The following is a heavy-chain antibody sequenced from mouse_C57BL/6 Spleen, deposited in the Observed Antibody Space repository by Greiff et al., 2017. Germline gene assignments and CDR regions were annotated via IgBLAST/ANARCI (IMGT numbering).Heavy chain of an antibody. CDR2: IWSGGST. CDR3: ASYAGYFPWYFEV. Sequence: QVQLQQSGPGLVQPSQSLSITCTVSGFSLTSYGVHWVRQSPGKGLEWLGVIWSGGSTDYNAAFISRMSISKDNSKSQVFFKMNSLQADDTAIYYCASYAGYFPWYFEVWGTGTTVTVSS. J-gene: IGHJ1*03. CDR1: GFSLTSYG. V-gene: IGHV2-2*01. D-gene: IGHD2-3*01.